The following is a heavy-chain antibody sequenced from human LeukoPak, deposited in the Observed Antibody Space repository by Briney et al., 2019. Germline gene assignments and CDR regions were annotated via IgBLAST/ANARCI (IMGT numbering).Heavy chain of an antibody. J-gene: IGHJ4*02. V-gene: IGHV4-31*03. CDR1: GGSISSGGYS. CDR2: IYYSGST. Sequence: PSQTLSLTCTVSGGSISSGGYSWSWLRPHPGKGLEWIGYIYYSGSTYYNPSLKSRVTMSVDTSKNQFSLKLSSVTAADTAVYYCARDQYSSSSGFDYWGQGTLVTVSS. CDR3: ARDQYSSSSGFDY. D-gene: IGHD6-6*01.